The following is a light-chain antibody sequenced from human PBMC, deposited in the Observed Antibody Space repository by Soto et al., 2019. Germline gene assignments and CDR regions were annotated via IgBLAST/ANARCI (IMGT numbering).Light chain of an antibody. Sequence: EIVLTQSPATLSLSPGERATLSCRASQRLSSYLAWYQQKPGQAPRLLIYDASNRATGIPARFSGSGSGTDFTLTISGLEPEDFAVYSCQQRSNWPWTFGQGTKVEIK. CDR1: QRLSSY. CDR3: QQRSNWPWT. V-gene: IGKV3-11*01. CDR2: DAS. J-gene: IGKJ1*01.